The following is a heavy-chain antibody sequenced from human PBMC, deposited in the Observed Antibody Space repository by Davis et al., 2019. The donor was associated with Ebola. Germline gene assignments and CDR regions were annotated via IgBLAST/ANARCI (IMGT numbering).Heavy chain of an antibody. CDR1: GFTFSSYA. J-gene: IGHJ6*02. V-gene: IGHV3-30-3*01. Sequence: GESLKISCAASGFTFSSYAMHWVRQAPGKGLELVAVISYDGSNKYYADSVKGRFTISRDNSKNTLYLQMNSLRAEDTAVYYCARDRYSSSWYKLGEYYYYYYGMDVWGQGTTVTVSS. CDR3: ARDRYSSSWYKLGEYYYYYYGMDV. D-gene: IGHD6-13*01. CDR2: ISYDGSNK.